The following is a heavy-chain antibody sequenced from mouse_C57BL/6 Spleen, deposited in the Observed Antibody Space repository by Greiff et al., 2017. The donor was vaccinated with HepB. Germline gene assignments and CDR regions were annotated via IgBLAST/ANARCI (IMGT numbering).Heavy chain of an antibody. CDR2: INPNNGGT. CDR1: GYTFTDYY. V-gene: IGHV1-26*01. D-gene: IGHD1-1*01. J-gene: IGHJ4*01. CDR3: ARGASYGSSYFAMDY. Sequence: VQLQQSGPELVKPGASVKISCKASGYTFTDYYMNWVKQSPGKSLEWIGDINPNNGGTSYNQKFKGKATLTVDKSSSTAYMELRSLTSEDSAVYYCARGASYGSSYFAMDYWGQGTSVTVSS.